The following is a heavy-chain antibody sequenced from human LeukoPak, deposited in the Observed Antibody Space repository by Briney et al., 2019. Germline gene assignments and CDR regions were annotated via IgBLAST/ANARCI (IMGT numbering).Heavy chain of an antibody. J-gene: IGHJ4*02. Sequence: GGSLRLSCAASGFTFSSYGMHWVRQAPGKGLEWVAVISYDGSNKYYADSVKGRFTISRDNSKNTLYLQMNSLRAEDTAVYYCAKDRSLLWFGDLLGWGQGTLVTVSS. CDR1: GFTFSSYG. CDR3: AKDRSLLWFGDLLG. V-gene: IGHV3-30*18. CDR2: ISYDGSNK. D-gene: IGHD3-10*01.